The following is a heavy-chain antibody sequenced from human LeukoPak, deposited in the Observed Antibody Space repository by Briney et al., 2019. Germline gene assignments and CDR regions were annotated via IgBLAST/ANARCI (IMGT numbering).Heavy chain of an antibody. Sequence: GGSLRLSCAASGFTFHSSWMHWVRQAPGKGLVWVSYISNSGSTTTYADSVKGRLTISRDNARNTMFLQMNSLGAEDTAVYYCARHGGGTVPYDYWGQGTLVTVSS. V-gene: IGHV3-74*01. J-gene: IGHJ4*02. D-gene: IGHD4-11*01. CDR2: ISNSGSTT. CDR1: GFTFHSSW. CDR3: ARHGGGTVPYDY.